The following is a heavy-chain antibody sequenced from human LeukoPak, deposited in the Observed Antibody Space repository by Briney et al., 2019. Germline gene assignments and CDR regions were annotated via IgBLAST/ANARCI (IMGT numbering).Heavy chain of an antibody. Sequence: PGGSLRLSCAASGFTFSTYAMNWVRQAPGKGLEWIGSIYYSGSTYYNPSLKSRVTISVDTSKNQFSLKLSSVTAADTAVYYCASRWGYYDSSGYYYVASLDAFDIWGQGTMVTVSS. V-gene: IGHV4-39*01. CDR1: GFTFSTYA. CDR3: ASRWGYYDSSGYYYVASLDAFDI. CDR2: IYYSGST. J-gene: IGHJ3*02. D-gene: IGHD3-22*01.